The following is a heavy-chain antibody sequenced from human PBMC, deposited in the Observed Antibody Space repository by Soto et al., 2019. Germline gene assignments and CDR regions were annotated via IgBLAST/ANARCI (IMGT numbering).Heavy chain of an antibody. CDR1: GGSISSSSYY. Sequence: QLQLQESGPGLVKPSETLSLTCTVSGGSISSSSYYWGWIRQPPGKGLEWLGSIYYSGSTYYNPSLKSRVTLSVDTSKNQFSLKLTSVTAADTAVYYCARHTPAIAISDHGGQGTLVTVSS. CDR2: IYYSGST. J-gene: IGHJ4*02. D-gene: IGHD2-15*01. CDR3: ARHTPAIAISDH. V-gene: IGHV4-39*01.